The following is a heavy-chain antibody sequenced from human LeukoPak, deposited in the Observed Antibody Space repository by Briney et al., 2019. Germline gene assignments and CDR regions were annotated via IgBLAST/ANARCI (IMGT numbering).Heavy chain of an antibody. V-gene: IGHV1-2*02. CDR1: GYTFTGYY. CDR3: ATSTGIAAAGYDY. CDR2: INPNSGGT. Sequence: GASVTVSCKASGYTFTGYYMHWVRQAPGQGLEGMGWINPNSGGTNYAQKFQGRVTMTRDTSISTAYMELSRLRSDDTAVYYCATSTGIAAAGYDYWGQGTLVTVSS. D-gene: IGHD6-13*01. J-gene: IGHJ4*02.